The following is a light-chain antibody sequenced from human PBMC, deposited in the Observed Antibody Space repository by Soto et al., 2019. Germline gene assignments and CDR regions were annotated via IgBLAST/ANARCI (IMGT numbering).Light chain of an antibody. J-gene: IGLJ1*01. CDR2: EVS. CDR1: SSDVGGYNY. Sequence: QSVLTQPASVSGSPGQSITISCTGTSSDVGGYNYVSWYQQHPGKAPKLMIYEVSNRPSGVSNRFSGSKSGNTASLTISGLQAEDEADYYCNSYAGSNNVFGTGTKVTVL. V-gene: IGLV2-14*01. CDR3: NSYAGSNNV.